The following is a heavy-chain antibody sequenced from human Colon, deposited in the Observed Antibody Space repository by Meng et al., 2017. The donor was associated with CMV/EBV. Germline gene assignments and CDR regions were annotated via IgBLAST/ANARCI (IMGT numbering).Heavy chain of an antibody. J-gene: IGHJ5*02. CDR2: VSLTGERP. Sequence: KVSGTILSGDYTHWVRQAPGQGLDWVGMVSLTGERPKYAQKFQGRVTMTRDTSTSTFYMELSSLVSEDTAVYYCARMFAASSGWFDPWGQGTLVTVSS. CDR3: ARMFAASSGWFDP. D-gene: IGHD6-6*01. V-gene: IGHV1-46*01. CDR1: GTILSGDY.